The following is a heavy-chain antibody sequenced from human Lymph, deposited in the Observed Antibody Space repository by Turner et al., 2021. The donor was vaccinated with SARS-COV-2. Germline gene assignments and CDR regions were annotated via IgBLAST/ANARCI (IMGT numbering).Heavy chain of an antibody. CDR3: ARDRAGSSGWYDSYFDY. V-gene: IGHV3-33*01. J-gene: IGHJ4*02. CDR2: IWFDGSNK. D-gene: IGHD6-19*01. Sequence: QVQLVESGGGVVQPGRSLILSCAASGFPFSSYGMHWVRQAPGKGLEWVAFIWFDGSNKYYADSVKGRFTISRDNSKNTLYLQMNSLRAEDTAVYYCARDRAGSSGWYDSYFDYWGQGTLVTVSS. CDR1: GFPFSSYG.